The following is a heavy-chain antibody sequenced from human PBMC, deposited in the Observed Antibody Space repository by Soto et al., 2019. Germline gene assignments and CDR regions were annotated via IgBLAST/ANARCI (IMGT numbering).Heavy chain of an antibody. CDR2: IVVGSGNT. CDR1: GFTFTSSA. V-gene: IGHV1-58*02. Sequence: SVKVSCKASGFTFTSSAMQWVRQARGQRLEWIGWIVVGSGNTNYAQKFQERVTITRDMSTSTAYMELSSLRSEDTAVYYCAVQFYYVSGSYFPPWVPGLFAFWGQGTMVTVSS. CDR3: AVQFYYVSGSYFPPWVPGLFAF. D-gene: IGHD3-10*01. J-gene: IGHJ3*01.